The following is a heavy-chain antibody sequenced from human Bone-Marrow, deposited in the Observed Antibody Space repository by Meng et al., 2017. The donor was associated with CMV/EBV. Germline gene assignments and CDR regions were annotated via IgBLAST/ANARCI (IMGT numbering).Heavy chain of an antibody. CDR3: ASLRTWIQR. J-gene: IGHJ6*02. D-gene: IGHD5-18*01. CDR1: GGSFSGYY. CDR2: INHSGGT. V-gene: IGHV4-34*01. Sequence: SETLSLTCAVYGGSFSGYYWSWIRQPPGKGLEWIGEINHSGGTNYNPSLKSRVTISVDTSKNQFSLKLSSVTAADTAVYYCASLRTWIQRWGQGTTVTVSS.